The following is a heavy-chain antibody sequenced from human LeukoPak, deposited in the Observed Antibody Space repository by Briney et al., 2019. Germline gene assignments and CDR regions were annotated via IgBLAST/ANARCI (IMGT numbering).Heavy chain of an antibody. V-gene: IGHV6-1*01. CDR2: TYYTSKWYN. D-gene: IGHD3-10*02. Sequence: SQTLSLTCGISGDSVSSKSGGWNWIRQSPSRGLEWLGRTYYTSKWYNEYAASMKSRITINSDTSKNQLSLHLDSVTPEDTAIYYCAREQLWSGPNRFDSWGQGTLVTVSS. CDR1: GDSVSSKSGG. J-gene: IGHJ5*01. CDR3: AREQLWSGPNRFDS.